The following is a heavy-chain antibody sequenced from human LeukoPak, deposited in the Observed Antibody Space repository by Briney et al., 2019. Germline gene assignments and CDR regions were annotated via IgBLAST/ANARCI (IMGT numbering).Heavy chain of an antibody. CDR2: VYNSENT. J-gene: IGHJ6*02. Sequence: SETLSLTCTVSGGSISIYYWSWIRQPPGKGLEWIGYVYNSENTNYNPSLKSRVTISVDTSKNQFSLRLSSATAADTAVYYCARAKMGYNLAYYYGMDVWGQGSTVTVSS. V-gene: IGHV4-59*01. CDR1: GGSISIYY. D-gene: IGHD5-24*01. CDR3: ARAKMGYNLAYYYGMDV.